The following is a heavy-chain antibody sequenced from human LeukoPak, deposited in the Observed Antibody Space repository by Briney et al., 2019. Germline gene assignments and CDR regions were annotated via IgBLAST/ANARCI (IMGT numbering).Heavy chain of an antibody. CDR1: GFTFSSYA. CDR2: ISGSGGST. Sequence: PGGSLRLSCAASGFTFSSYAMSWVRQAPGKGLEWVSAISGSGGSTYYADSVKGRFTISRDNSKNTLYLQMNSLRAEDTAVYYCAKSPWYAGTTPYFSYWGQGTLVTVSS. V-gene: IGHV3-23*01. D-gene: IGHD1-1*01. J-gene: IGHJ4*02. CDR3: AKSPWYAGTTPYFSY.